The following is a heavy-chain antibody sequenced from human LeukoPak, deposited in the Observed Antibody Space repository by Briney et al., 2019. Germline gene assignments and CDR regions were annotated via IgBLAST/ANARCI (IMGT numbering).Heavy chain of an antibody. Sequence: GGSLRLSCAASGFTFSSYSMNWVRQAPGKGLEWVSYISSSSSTIYYADSVKGRFTISRDNAKNSLYLQMNSLRAEDTAVYYCARGGGQWLGDYCYFDLWGRGTLVTVSS. J-gene: IGHJ2*01. CDR3: ARGGGQWLGDYCYFDL. D-gene: IGHD6-19*01. CDR2: ISSSSSTI. V-gene: IGHV3-48*01. CDR1: GFTFSSYS.